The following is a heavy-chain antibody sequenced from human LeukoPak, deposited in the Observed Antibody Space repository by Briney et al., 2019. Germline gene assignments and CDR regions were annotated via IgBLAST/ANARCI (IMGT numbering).Heavy chain of an antibody. J-gene: IGHJ3*02. CDR2: ISAYNGNT. CDR1: GYTFTSYG. Sequence: ASVKVSCKASGYTFTSYGISWVRQAPGQGLEWMRWISAYNGNTNYAQKLQGRVTMTTDTSTSTAYMELRSLRSDDTAVYYCARDLGGTGWLLSYWAFDIWGQGTMVTVSS. D-gene: IGHD5-24*01. V-gene: IGHV1-18*01. CDR3: ARDLGGTGWLLSYWAFDI.